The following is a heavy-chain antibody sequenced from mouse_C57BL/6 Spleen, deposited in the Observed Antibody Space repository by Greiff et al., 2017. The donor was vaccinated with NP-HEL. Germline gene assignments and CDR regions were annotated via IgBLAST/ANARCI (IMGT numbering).Heavy chain of an antibody. V-gene: IGHV12-3*01. D-gene: IGHD3-2*02. Sequence: VKVVESGPGLVKPSQSLFLTCSITGFPITSGYYWIWNRQYPGKPLEWMGSIPHSGATFYNPSLQSPLSITRDTSKNQFILQLSSTTTDDTANYCCAGDSSGYGFAYWGQGTLVTVSA. J-gene: IGHJ3*01. CDR3: AGDSSGYGFAY. CDR2: IPHSGAT. CDR1: GFPITSGYY.